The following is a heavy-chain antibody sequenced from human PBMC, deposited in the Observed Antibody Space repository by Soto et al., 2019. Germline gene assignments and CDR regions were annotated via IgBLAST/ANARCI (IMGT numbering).Heavy chain of an antibody. D-gene: IGHD2-15*01. V-gene: IGHV1-24*01. Sequence: GASVKVSCKVSGYTLTELSMHWVRQAPGKGLEWMGGFDPEDGETIYAQKFQGRVTMTEDTSTDTAYMELSSLRSEDTAVYYCATAVVLEGYCSGGSCYYEFDPWGQGTLVTVSS. CDR2: FDPEDGET. CDR1: GYTLTELS. CDR3: ATAVVLEGYCSGGSCYYEFDP. J-gene: IGHJ5*02.